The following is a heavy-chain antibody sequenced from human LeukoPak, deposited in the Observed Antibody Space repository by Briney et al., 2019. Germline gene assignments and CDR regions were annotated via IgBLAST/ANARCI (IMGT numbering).Heavy chain of an antibody. CDR1: GFTFSSYS. D-gene: IGHD4-17*01. V-gene: IGHV3-23*01. Sequence: GGSLRLSRAASGFTFSSYSMNWVRQAPGKGLEWVSSISDTGDSTYYADSVKGRFTISRDNSKNTLYLQMNSLRAEDTAVYYCAKDPMTSVTTTAYWGQGTLVTVSS. CDR3: AKDPMTSVTTTAY. CDR2: ISDTGDST. J-gene: IGHJ4*02.